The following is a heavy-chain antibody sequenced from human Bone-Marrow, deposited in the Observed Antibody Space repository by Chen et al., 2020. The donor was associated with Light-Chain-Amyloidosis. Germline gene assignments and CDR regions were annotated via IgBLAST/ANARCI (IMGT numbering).Heavy chain of an antibody. CDR2: ISTTGTTI. D-gene: IGHD2-15*01. V-gene: IGHV3-48*03. Sequence: EVQLVESGGGLVQPGGSLRLSCVASGFSFSNYEMNWVRQAPGQGLEWVSYISTTGTTIYYADVARGRFTISRDNAKNSLYLQMNSLRAEDTAVYYCARDRWVARHFPGAVDIWAKGQWSPSLQ. CDR1: GFSFSNYE. J-gene: IGHJ3*02. CDR3: ARDRWVARHFPGAVDI.